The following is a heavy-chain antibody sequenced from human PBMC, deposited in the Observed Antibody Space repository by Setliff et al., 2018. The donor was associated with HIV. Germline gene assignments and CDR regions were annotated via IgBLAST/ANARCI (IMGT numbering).Heavy chain of an antibody. V-gene: IGHV5-51*01. J-gene: IGHJ4*02. D-gene: IGHD2-21*02. Sequence: PGESLKISCKTSGYSFANYWIGWVRQMPGKGLEWMGVIYPGDSDTRYSPSFQGQVTISVDKSISTAYLKWSSLKASDTAIYYCIRRRRAPGTADLESYWGQGTLVTVSS. CDR1: GYSFANYW. CDR3: IRRRRAPGTADLESY. CDR2: IYPGDSDT.